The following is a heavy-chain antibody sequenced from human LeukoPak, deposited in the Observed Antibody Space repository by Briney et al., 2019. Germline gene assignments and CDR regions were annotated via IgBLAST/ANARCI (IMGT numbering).Heavy chain of an antibody. V-gene: IGHV1-18*01. CDR3: ARGRGISWFGELFAGYFDY. CDR1: GYTFTSYG. Sequence: ASVKVSCKASGYTFTSYGINWVRQAPGQGLEWMGWISAYNGNTNYAQKLQGRVTMTTDTSTSTAYMELRSLRSDDTAVYYCARGRGISWFGELFAGYFDYWGQGTLVTVSS. J-gene: IGHJ4*02. CDR2: ISAYNGNT. D-gene: IGHD3-10*01.